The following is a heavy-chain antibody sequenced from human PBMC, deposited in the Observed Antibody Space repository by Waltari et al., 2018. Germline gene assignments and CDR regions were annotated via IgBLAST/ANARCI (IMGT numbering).Heavy chain of an antibody. CDR3: ARGRSSSWPHLFDY. CDR2: IIPILGKA. J-gene: IGHJ4*02. D-gene: IGHD6-13*01. Sequence: QVQLVQSGAEVKKPGSSVKVSCKASGGTFSSYAISWVRQAPGQGLEWMGGIIPILGKANYAQKFQGRVTITTDESTSTAYMELSSLRSEDTAVYYCARGRSSSWPHLFDYWGQGTLVTVSS. CDR1: GGTFSSYA. V-gene: IGHV1-69*05.